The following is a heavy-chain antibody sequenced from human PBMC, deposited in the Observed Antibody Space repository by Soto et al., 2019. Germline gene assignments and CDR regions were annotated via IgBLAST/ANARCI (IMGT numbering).Heavy chain of an antibody. CDR2: ISGSGGST. CDR3: AKDSPLNYSDSSGYN. J-gene: IGHJ4*02. Sequence: GGSLRRYCAAAGFTFSSYAISWVRQAPGKGLEWVSAISGSGGSTYYADSVKGRFTISRDNSKNTLYLQMNSLRAEDTAVYYCAKDSPLNYSDSSGYNWGQGTLVPVSS. V-gene: IGHV3-23*01. D-gene: IGHD3-22*01. CDR1: GFTFSSYA.